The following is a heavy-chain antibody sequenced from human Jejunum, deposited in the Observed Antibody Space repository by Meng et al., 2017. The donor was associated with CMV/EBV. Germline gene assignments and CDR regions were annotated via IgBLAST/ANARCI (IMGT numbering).Heavy chain of an antibody. Sequence: CVASGFPSRARAMHWVRQVPGKGLQWVSGIYWNSDVTGYADSVKGRFTVSRDNAKNSLYLQMNSLRTEDTAVYYCARDHRGRPHDYWGQGTLVTVSS. V-gene: IGHV3-9*02. J-gene: IGHJ4*02. CDR3: ARDHRGRPHDY. CDR1: GFPSRARA. CDR2: IYWNSDVT. D-gene: IGHD1-14*01.